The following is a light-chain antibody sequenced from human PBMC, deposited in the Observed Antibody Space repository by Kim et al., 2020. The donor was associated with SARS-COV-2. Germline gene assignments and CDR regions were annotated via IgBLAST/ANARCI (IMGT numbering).Light chain of an antibody. CDR2: GKN. V-gene: IGLV3-19*01. CDR1: SLRSYY. Sequence: VALGQTVRITCQGDSLRSYYAPWSQQKPGQAPIVVIYGKNNRPSGIPDRFSGSSSGDTASLTIPGTQAGDEADYYCNTRGSNDNVLFGGGTQRTVL. CDR3: NTRGSNDNVL. J-gene: IGLJ2*01.